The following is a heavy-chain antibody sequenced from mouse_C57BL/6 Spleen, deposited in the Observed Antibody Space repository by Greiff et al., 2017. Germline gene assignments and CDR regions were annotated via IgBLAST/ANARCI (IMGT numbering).Heavy chain of an antibody. V-gene: IGHV5-4*01. CDR3: ARGRGSIPWFAY. Sequence: EVQVVESGGGLVKPGGSLKLSCAASGFTFSSYAMSWVRQTPEKRLEWVATISDGGSYTYYPDNVKGRFTISRDNAKNNLYLQMSHLKSEDTAMYYCARGRGSIPWFAYWGQGTLVTVSA. CDR2: ISDGGSYT. J-gene: IGHJ3*01. D-gene: IGHD1-1*01. CDR1: GFTFSSYA.